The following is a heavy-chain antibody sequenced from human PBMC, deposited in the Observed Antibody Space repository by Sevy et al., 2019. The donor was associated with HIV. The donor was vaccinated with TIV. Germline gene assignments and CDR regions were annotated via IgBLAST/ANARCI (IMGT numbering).Heavy chain of an antibody. Sequence: GSLRLSCAVHDGSFSGYYWNWIRQLPGKGLEWIGEINESGITYYNPSLKSRVTISVDTSKKQFSLKRNSVTAVDSAVYFCARSPPVVVVPGAPSWFDPWGQGTLVTVSS. CDR2: INESGIT. J-gene: IGHJ5*02. CDR3: ARSPPVVVVPGAPSWFDP. D-gene: IGHD2-2*01. CDR1: DGSFSGYY. V-gene: IGHV4-34*01.